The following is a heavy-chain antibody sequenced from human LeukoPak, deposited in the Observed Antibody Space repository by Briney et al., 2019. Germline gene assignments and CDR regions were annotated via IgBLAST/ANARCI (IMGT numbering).Heavy chain of an antibody. Sequence: SETLSLTCIVSGYSISSGYYWGWIRQPPGKGLEWIGNIYHSGITYYNLYNPSLKSRVTISVDTSKNQFSLKLSSVTAADTAVYYCARVSAGGNWNYLGLSYFYYYMDVWGKGTTVTVSS. V-gene: IGHV4-38-2*02. CDR2: IYHSGIT. D-gene: IGHD1-7*01. CDR1: GYSISSGYY. J-gene: IGHJ6*03. CDR3: ARVSAGGNWNYLGLSYFYYYMDV.